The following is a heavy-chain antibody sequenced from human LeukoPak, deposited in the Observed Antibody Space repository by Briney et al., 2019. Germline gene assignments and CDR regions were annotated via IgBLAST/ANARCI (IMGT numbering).Heavy chain of an antibody. CDR1: GGSISSSSYY. V-gene: IGHV4-61*01. Sequence: PSETLSLTCTVSGGSISSSSYYWSWIRQPPGKGLEWIGYIYYSGSTNYNPSLKSRVTISVDTSKNQFSLKLSSVTAADTAVYYCARQNPPAAMIYDAFDIWGQGTMVTVSS. J-gene: IGHJ3*02. CDR2: IYYSGST. CDR3: ARQNPPAAMIYDAFDI. D-gene: IGHD2-2*01.